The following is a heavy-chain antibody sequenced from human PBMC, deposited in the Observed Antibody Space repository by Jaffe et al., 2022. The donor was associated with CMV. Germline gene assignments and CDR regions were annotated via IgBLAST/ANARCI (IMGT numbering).Heavy chain of an antibody. Sequence: QVQLMQPGPEVRKPGASVKVTCKASGYTFTVYYIHWVRQAPGQGLEWMGWISPNSGGTNYAQQFQGRVSMTSDTSSTTASMELSSLRSDDTAVYYCARGRWAYVGYYFDSWGQGTPVTVSS. CDR1: GYTFTVYY. CDR3: ARGRWAYVGYYFDS. D-gene: IGHD3-16*01. J-gene: IGHJ4*02. V-gene: IGHV1-2*02. CDR2: ISPNSGGT.